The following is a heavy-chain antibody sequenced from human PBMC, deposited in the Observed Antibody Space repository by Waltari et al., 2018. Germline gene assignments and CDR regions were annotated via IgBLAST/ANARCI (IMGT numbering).Heavy chain of an antibody. CDR2: IYYSGST. Sequence: QVQLQESGQGLVKPSQPLSLTCTVSGVSISSGDYYWSWIPQPPGKGLEWIGYIYYSGSTYYNPSLKSRVTISVDTSKNQFSLKLSSVTAADTAVYYCARESKSGDSNTWENYWGQGTLVTVSS. CDR3: ARESKSGDSNTWENY. D-gene: IGHD4-17*01. V-gene: IGHV4-30-4*08. CDR1: GVSISSGDYY. J-gene: IGHJ4*02.